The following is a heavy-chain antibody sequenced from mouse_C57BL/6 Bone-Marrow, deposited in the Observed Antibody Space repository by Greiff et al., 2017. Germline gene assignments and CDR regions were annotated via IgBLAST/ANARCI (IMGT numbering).Heavy chain of an antibody. D-gene: IGHD1-1*01. J-gene: IGHJ4*01. Sequence: EVQLVESGGGLVQPGGSLKLSCAASGFTFSDYGMAWVRQAPRKGPEWVAFISNLAYSIYYADTVTGRFTISRENAKNTLYLEMSSLRSEDTAMYYCARQLYGSSYLYAMDYWGQGTSVTVSS. CDR1: GFTFSDYG. CDR3: ARQLYGSSYLYAMDY. V-gene: IGHV5-15*01. CDR2: ISNLAYSI.